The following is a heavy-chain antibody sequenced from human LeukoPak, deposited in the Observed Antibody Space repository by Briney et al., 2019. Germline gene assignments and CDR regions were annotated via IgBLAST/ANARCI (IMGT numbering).Heavy chain of an antibody. Sequence: ASVKVSCKVSGYTLTELSMHWVRQAPGKGLEWMGGFDPEDGETIYAQKFQGRVTMTEDTSTDTAYMELSSLRFDDTAIYYCAREYYDGSGYGPDYWGQGTLLTVSS. J-gene: IGHJ4*02. V-gene: IGHV1-24*01. CDR1: GYTLTELS. CDR3: AREYYDGSGYGPDY. D-gene: IGHD3-22*01. CDR2: FDPEDGET.